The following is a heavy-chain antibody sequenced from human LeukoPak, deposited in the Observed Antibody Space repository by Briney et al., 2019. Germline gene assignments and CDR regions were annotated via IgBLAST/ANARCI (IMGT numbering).Heavy chain of an antibody. J-gene: IGHJ4*02. CDR1: GFTFSTYA. V-gene: IGHV3-23*01. Sequence: GGSLRLSCAASGFTFSTYAMSWVRQAPGKGLEWVSVFSGTGASTHYADSVKGRFTISRDNAKKSLYLQMDSLRAEDTAVYYCATHGYSELRYFDWSTNEWGQGTLVTVSS. CDR3: ATHGYSELRYFDWSTNE. CDR2: FSGTGAST. D-gene: IGHD3-9*01.